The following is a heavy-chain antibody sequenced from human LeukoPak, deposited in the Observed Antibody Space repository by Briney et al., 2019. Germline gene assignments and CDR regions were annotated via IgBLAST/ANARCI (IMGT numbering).Heavy chain of an antibody. V-gene: IGHV4-34*01. J-gene: IGHJ4*02. D-gene: IGHD3-10*01. CDR1: GFTFSDHA. CDR2: INHSGST. Sequence: PGGSLRLSCAASGFTFSDHAMIWIRQPPGKGLEWIGEINHSGSTNYNPSLKSRVTISVDTSKNQFSLKLSSVTAADTAVYYCARRKEPRITMVRGPHPHFDYWGQGTLVTVSS. CDR3: ARRKEPRITMVRGPHPHFDY.